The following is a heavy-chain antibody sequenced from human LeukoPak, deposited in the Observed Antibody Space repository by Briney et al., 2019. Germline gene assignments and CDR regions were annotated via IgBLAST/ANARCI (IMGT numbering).Heavy chain of an antibody. J-gene: IGHJ1*01. Sequence: PGGSLRLSCAASGFTFSSYSMNWVRQAPGKGLEWVSSISSSSSYIYYADSVKGRFTTSRDNAKNSLYLQMNSLRAEDTAVYYCARDRGGSCCAEYFQHWGQGTLVTVSS. CDR1: GFTFSSYS. V-gene: IGHV3-21*01. D-gene: IGHD2-15*01. CDR3: ARDRGGSCCAEYFQH. CDR2: ISSSSSYI.